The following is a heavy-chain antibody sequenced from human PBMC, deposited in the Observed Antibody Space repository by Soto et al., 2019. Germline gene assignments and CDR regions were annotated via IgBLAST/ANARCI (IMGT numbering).Heavy chain of an antibody. CDR3: ARDIHSGYDLDVFDI. V-gene: IGHV3-48*02. Sequence: PGGSLRLSCAVSGFTFSSYSMNWVRQAPGKGLEWVSYISSSSSTIYYADSVKGRFTISRDNAKNSLYLQMNSLRDEDTAVYYCARDIHSGYDLDVFDIWGQGTMVTVSS. D-gene: IGHD5-12*01. CDR2: ISSSSSTI. J-gene: IGHJ3*02. CDR1: GFTFSSYS.